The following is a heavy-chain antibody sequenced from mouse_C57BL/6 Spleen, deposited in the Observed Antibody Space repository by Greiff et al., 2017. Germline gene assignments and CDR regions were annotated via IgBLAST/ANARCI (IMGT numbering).Heavy chain of an antibody. CDR2: IYPGSGST. J-gene: IGHJ4*01. CDR1: GYTFTNYW. Sequence: QVQLQQPGAELVKPGASVKMSCKASGYTFTNYWITWVKQRPGQGLEWIGDIYPGSGSTNYNEKFKGKATLTVDTSSSTAYMQLSSLTSEDSAVFDGARRILLRAYYYAMDYWGQGTSVTVSS. D-gene: IGHD1-1*01. V-gene: IGHV1-55*01. CDR3: ARRILLRAYYYAMDY.